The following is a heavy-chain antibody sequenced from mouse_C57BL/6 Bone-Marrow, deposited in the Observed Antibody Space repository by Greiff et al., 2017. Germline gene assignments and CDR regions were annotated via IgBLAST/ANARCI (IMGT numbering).Heavy chain of an antibody. CDR3: ARDQGGSPDD. Sequence: EVQLQESGGGLVKPGGSLKLSCAASGFTFSSYAMSWVRQTPDKRLEWVATISDGGSYTYYPDNVKGRFTISKDNAKNNLYLQMSHLKSEDTAMYYCARDQGGSPDDWGQGTTLTVSS. CDR1: GFTFSSYA. D-gene: IGHD1-1*01. V-gene: IGHV5-4*01. J-gene: IGHJ2*01. CDR2: ISDGGSYT.